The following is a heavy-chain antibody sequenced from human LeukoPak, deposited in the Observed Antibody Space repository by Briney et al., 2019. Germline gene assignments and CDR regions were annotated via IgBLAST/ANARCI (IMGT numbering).Heavy chain of an antibody. J-gene: IGHJ6*02. CDR3: ARLSLIAVAAARLRSYYYGMDV. V-gene: IGHV3-53*01. Sequence: GGSLRLSCAASGFTVSSNYMSWVRQAPGKGLEWVSVIYSGGSTYYADSVKGRFTISRDNSKNTLYLQMNSLRAEDTAVYYCARLSLIAVAAARLRSYYYGMDVWGQGTTVTVSS. CDR2: IYSGGST. CDR1: GFTVSSNY. D-gene: IGHD6-19*01.